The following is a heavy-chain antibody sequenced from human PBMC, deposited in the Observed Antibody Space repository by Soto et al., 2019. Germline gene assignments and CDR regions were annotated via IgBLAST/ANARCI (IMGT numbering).Heavy chain of an antibody. J-gene: IGHJ4*02. Sequence: QVQLVESGGGVVQPGWSLRLSCAASGFTFSMHGMHWVRQAPGKALEWVAVIVNDGSQQHYADSLKGRFTISRDNFENTLYLQMSSLRAEDTGVYYCARDDLYDDNGFDYWGQGTLVTVSS. CDR2: IVNDGSQQ. CDR3: ARDDLYDDNGFDY. V-gene: IGHV3-33*05. CDR1: GFTFSMHG. D-gene: IGHD3-16*01.